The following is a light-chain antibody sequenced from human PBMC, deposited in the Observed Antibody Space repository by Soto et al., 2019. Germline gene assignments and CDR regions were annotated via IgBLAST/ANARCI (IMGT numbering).Light chain of an antibody. Sequence: EIVMTQSPATLSVSPGERATLSCRASQSVSSNLAWYQQKPGQTPKLLIYVASTRATGIPARFSGSGSVTEFTLTISSLQSEDFAVYYCQQYNVWPLTFGGGTKVGFK. CDR2: VAS. CDR1: QSVSSN. CDR3: QQYNVWPLT. V-gene: IGKV3-15*01. J-gene: IGKJ4*01.